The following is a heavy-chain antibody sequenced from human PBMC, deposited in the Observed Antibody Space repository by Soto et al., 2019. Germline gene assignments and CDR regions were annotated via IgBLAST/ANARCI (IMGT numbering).Heavy chain of an antibody. CDR1: GFTFSSYT. J-gene: IGHJ4*02. Sequence: EVQLLESGGDLVQPGGSLRLSCAASGFTFSSYTMTWVRQAPGKGLEWVSGFNSGGRTYYADSVKGRFTISRDDSKNTLYLQIISLRAEDTAVYYCAKDLRPDGVWDFDYWGQGTLVTVSS. CDR2: FNSGGRT. V-gene: IGHV3-23*01. CDR3: AKDLRPDGVWDFDY. D-gene: IGHD4-17*01.